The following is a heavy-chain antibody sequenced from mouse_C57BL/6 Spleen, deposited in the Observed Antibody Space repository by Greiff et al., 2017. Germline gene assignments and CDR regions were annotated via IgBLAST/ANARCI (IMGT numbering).Heavy chain of an antibody. J-gene: IGHJ2*01. CDR3: AKRVVGFDY. D-gene: IGHD1-1*01. CDR2: INPSTGGT. V-gene: IGHV1-42*01. CDR1: GYSFTGYY. Sequence: EVKLQESGPELVKPGASVKISCKASGYSFTGYYMNWVKQSPEKSLEWIGEINPSTGGTTYNQKFKAKATLTVDKSSSTAYMQLKSLTSEDSAVYYCAKRVVGFDYWGQGTTLTVSS.